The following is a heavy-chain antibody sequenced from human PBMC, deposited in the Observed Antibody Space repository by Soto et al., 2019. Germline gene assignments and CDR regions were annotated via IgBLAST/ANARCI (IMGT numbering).Heavy chain of an antibody. CDR2: IYSDGRT. CDR1: GFTVSSNY. V-gene: IGHV3-53*04. Sequence: EVQLVESGGGVVQPGGSLRLSCAASGFTVSSNYMNCVRQAPGKGLEWVSVIYSDGRTNYAGSVKGRFTISRHISKNTLYLEMNSLRPDDTAVYYCARAPDIYDAFDIWGQGTMVTVSS. J-gene: IGHJ3*02. D-gene: IGHD2-15*01. CDR3: ARAPDIYDAFDI.